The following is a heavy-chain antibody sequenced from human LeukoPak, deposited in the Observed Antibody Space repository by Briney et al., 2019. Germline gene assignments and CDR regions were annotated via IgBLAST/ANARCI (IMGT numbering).Heavy chain of an antibody. D-gene: IGHD2-2*01. J-gene: IGHJ3*02. CDR2: ISAYNGNT. CDR1: GYTFTSYG. Sequence: GASVKVCCKASGYTFTSYGISWVRQAPGQGLEWMGWISAYNGNTNYAQKLQGRVTMTTDTSTSTAYMELRSLRSDDTAVYYCARDRKYCSSTSCYRTAPPLEYAFDIWGQGTMVTVSS. CDR3: ARDRKYCSSTSCYRTAPPLEYAFDI. V-gene: IGHV1-18*01.